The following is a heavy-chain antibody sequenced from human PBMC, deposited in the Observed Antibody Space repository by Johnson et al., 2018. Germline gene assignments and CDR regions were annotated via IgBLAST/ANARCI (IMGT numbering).Heavy chain of an antibody. CDR2: IYPGDSDT. CDR3: ARRYYYDSSGYFADAFDI. V-gene: IGHV5-51*01. CDR1: GYSFTSYW. J-gene: IGHJ3*02. D-gene: IGHD3-22*01. Sequence: QLVESGVEVKKXGESLKISCKGSGYSFTSYWIGWVRQMPGKGLEWMGIIYPGDSDTRYSTSFQGQVTISAHKSISTAYLQWSSLKASDTAMYYCARRYYYDSSGYFADAFDIWGQGTMVTVSS.